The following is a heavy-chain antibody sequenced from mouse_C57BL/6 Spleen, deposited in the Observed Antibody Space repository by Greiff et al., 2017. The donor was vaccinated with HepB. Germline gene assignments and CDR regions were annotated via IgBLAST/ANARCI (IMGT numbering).Heavy chain of an antibody. V-gene: IGHV1-42*01. CDR1: GYSFTGYY. CDR3: ARRSRSYAMDY. Sequence: VQLKESGPELVKPGASVKISCKASGYSFTGYYMNWVKQSPEKSLEWIGEINPSTGGTTYNQKFKAKATLTVDKSSSTAYMQLKSLTSEDSAVYYCARRSRSYAMDYWGQGTSVTVSS. CDR2: INPSTGGT. J-gene: IGHJ4*01.